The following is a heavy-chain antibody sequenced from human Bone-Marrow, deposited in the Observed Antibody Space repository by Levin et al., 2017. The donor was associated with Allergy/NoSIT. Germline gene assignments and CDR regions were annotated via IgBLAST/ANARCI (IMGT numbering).Heavy chain of an antibody. CDR3: ARMKGRHSSSWRPFDY. V-gene: IGHV2-70*01. D-gene: IGHD6-13*01. CDR1: GFSLSTSGMC. CDR2: IDWDDDK. J-gene: IGHJ4*02. Sequence: VSGPTLVKPTQTLTLTCTFSGFSLSTSGMCVSWIRQPPGKALEWLALIDWDDDKYYSTSLKTRLTISKDTSKNQVGLTMTNMDPVDTATYYCARMKGRHSSSWRPFDYWGQGTLVTVSS.